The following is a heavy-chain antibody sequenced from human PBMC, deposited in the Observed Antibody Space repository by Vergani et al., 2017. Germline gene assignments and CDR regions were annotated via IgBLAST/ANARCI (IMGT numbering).Heavy chain of an antibody. CDR3: ARSRVDDAFDI. Sequence: QVQLQESGPGLVKPSETLSLTCTVSGGSVSSGSYYWSWRRQPPGKGLEWIGYIYYSGSTNYNPSLKSRVTISVDTSKNQFSLKLSSVTAADTAVYYCARSRVDDAFDIWGQGTMVTVSS. CDR1: GGSVSSGSYY. D-gene: IGHD3-10*01. CDR2: IYYSGST. V-gene: IGHV4-61*01. J-gene: IGHJ3*02.